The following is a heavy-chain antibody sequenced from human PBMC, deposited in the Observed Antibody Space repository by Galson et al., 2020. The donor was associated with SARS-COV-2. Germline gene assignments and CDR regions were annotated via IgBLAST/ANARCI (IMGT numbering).Heavy chain of an antibody. CDR1: GYTFTNYD. CDR2: MNPTSGNT. J-gene: IGHJ6*03. Sequence: ASVKVSCKASGYTFTNYDINWVRQATGQGLEWMGWMNPTSGNTSFAQKFQGRVTITSDTSINTAYMELSSLRSEDTAVYYCARGRQYRVIFTHYYYMDVWGKGTTVTISS. D-gene: IGHD2-2*01. CDR3: ARGRQYRVIFTHYYYMDV. V-gene: IGHV1-8*03.